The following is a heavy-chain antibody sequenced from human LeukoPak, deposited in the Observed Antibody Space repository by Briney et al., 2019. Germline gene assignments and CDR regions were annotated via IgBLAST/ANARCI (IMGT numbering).Heavy chain of an antibody. CDR2: INTDGSIT. Sequence: GGSLRLSCAASGFTFSDYWIHWVRQAPGKGLVWVSRINTDGSITNYADSVKGRFSISRDNAKNTLYLQMSSLRAEDTAVYYCARDRGPRTGFMVREAYDYWGQGTLVTVST. D-gene: IGHD3-10*01. V-gene: IGHV3-74*01. CDR1: GFTFSDYW. J-gene: IGHJ4*02. CDR3: ARDRGPRTGFMVREAYDY.